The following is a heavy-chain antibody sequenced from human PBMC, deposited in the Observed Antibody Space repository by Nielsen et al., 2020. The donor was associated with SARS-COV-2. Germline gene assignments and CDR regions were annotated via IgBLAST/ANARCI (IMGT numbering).Heavy chain of an antibody. CDR3: ARDYTGHYYYGMDV. J-gene: IGHJ6*02. Sequence: GESLKISCAASGFTFSSYSMNWVRQAPGKGLEWVSSISSSSSYIYYADSVKGRFTISRDNAKNSLYLQMNSLRAEDTAVYYCARDYTGHYYYGMDVWGQGTTVTVSS. V-gene: IGHV3-21*01. CDR1: GFTFSSYS. D-gene: IGHD2-2*02. CDR2: ISSSSSYI.